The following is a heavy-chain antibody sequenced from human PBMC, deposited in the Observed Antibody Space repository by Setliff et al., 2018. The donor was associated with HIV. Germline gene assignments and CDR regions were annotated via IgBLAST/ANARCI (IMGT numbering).Heavy chain of an antibody. D-gene: IGHD6-13*01. J-gene: IGHJ6*03. CDR1: GYTFTGYS. CDR3: ARGAAAILYYYYMDV. V-gene: IGHV1-46*01. Sequence: GASVKVSCKASGYTFTGYSMHWVRQAPGQGLEWMGIINPSSGTTRYAQKFQGRVTMTRDTSTSTVYMELSGLRSEDTAVYYCARGAAAILYYYYMDVWGKGTTVTVSS. CDR2: INPSSGTT.